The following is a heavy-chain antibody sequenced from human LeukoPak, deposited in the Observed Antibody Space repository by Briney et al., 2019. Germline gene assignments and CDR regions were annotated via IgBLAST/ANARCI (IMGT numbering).Heavy chain of an antibody. CDR1: GGAISSYC. Sequence: SETLSLTCTVSGGAISSYCWSWIRQPPGKGLEWIGYIYYSGSTNYNPSLKSRVTISVDTSKNQFSLKLSSVTAADTAVYYCARKGGELWFGELFPFDPWGQGTLVTVSS. D-gene: IGHD3-10*01. CDR2: IYYSGST. V-gene: IGHV4-59*12. CDR3: ARKGGELWFGELFPFDP. J-gene: IGHJ5*02.